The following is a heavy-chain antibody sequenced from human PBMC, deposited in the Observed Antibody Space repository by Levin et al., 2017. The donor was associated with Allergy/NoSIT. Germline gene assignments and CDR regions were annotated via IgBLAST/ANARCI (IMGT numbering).Heavy chain of an antibody. J-gene: IGHJ5*02. Sequence: SETLSLTCAVSGGSISSGGYSWSWIRQPPGKGLEWIGYIYHSGSTYYNPSLKSRVTISVDRSKNQFSLKLSSVTAADTAVYYCARSTRIAVAGTLGWFDPWGQGTLVTVSS. V-gene: IGHV4-30-2*01. D-gene: IGHD6-19*01. CDR1: GGSISSGGYS. CDR2: IYHSGST. CDR3: ARSTRIAVAGTLGWFDP.